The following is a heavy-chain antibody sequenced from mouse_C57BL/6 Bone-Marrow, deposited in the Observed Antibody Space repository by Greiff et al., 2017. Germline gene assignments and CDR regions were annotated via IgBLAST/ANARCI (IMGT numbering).Heavy chain of an antibody. CDR3: ARNYYGSSSYYAMDY. J-gene: IGHJ4*01. V-gene: IGHV2-2*01. Sequence: VMLVESGPGLVQPSQSLSITCTVSGFSLTSYGVHWVRQSPGKGLEWLGVIWSGGSTDYNAAFISRLSISKDNAKSQVFFKMNSLQADDTAIYYCARNYYGSSSYYAMDYWGQGTSVTVSS. CDR2: IWSGGST. CDR1: GFSLTSYG. D-gene: IGHD1-1*01.